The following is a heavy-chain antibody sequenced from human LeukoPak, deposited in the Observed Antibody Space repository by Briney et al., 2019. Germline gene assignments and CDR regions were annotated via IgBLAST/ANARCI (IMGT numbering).Heavy chain of an antibody. Sequence: ASVKVSCKASGYTFTGYYMHWVRQAPGQGLEWMGWINPNSGGTNYAQKFQGRVTMTRYTSISTAYMELSRLRSDDTAVYYCARDEGDIVATIYYSNYWGQGTLVTVSS. CDR3: ARDEGDIVATIYYSNY. CDR1: GYTFTGYY. J-gene: IGHJ4*02. D-gene: IGHD5-12*01. CDR2: INPNSGGT. V-gene: IGHV1-2*02.